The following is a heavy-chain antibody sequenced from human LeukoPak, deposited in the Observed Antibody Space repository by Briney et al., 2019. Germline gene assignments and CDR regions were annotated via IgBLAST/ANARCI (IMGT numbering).Heavy chain of an antibody. J-gene: IGHJ4*02. D-gene: IGHD3-9*01. CDR2: TSYSGGT. V-gene: IGHV4-59*01. CDR1: GGSFSNFY. CDR3: ARGYFSADTGYYDDY. Sequence: SETLSLTCSVSGGSFSNFYWSWIRQPPGKGLEWIGFTSYSGGTKYNPSLKSRVAISVDKAKNQFSLKLISVTAADTAVYYCARGYFSADTGYYDDYWGQGTLVTVSP.